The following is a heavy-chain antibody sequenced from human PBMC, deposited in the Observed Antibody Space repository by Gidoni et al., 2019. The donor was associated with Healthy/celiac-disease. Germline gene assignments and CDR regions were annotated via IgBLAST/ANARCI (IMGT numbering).Heavy chain of an antibody. Sequence: QVQLVQSGAEVKKPGSSVKVSCKAAGGTFSSYAISWVRQAPGQGLEWMGGIIPVFGTANYAQKFQGRVTITADESTSTAYMELSSLRSEDTAVYYCALYCSGGSCYRVYDAFDIWGQGTMVTVSS. V-gene: IGHV1-69*01. CDR2: IIPVFGTA. CDR1: GGTFSSYA. CDR3: ALYCSGGSCYRVYDAFDI. D-gene: IGHD2-15*01. J-gene: IGHJ3*02.